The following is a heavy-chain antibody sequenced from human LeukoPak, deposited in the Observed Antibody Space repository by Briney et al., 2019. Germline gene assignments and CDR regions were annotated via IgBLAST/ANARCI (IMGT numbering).Heavy chain of an antibody. CDR3: ARLYSGSRRGLDY. J-gene: IGHJ4*02. V-gene: IGHV3-21*01. D-gene: IGHD1-26*01. CDR1: GFTFSSYS. Sequence: PGGSLRLSCAASGFTFSSYSMNWVRQAPGKGLEWVSSISSSSSYIYYADSVKGRFTISRDNAKNSLYLQMNSLRAEDTAVYYWARLYSGSRRGLDYWGQGTLVTVSS. CDR2: ISSSSSYI.